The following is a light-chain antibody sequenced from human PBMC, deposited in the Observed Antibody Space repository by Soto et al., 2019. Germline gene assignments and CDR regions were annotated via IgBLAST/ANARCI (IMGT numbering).Light chain of an antibody. CDR3: SSYARTNAYVV. V-gene: IGLV2-8*01. CDR2: EVS. Sequence: QSALTQPPSASGSPGQSVTISCSGTSSDVGGYNYVSWYQQHPGKAPKLMIYEVSKRPSGVPDRFSGSKSGNTASLTVSGLQSEDEADYYCSSYARTNAYVVFGGGTKLTVL. CDR1: SSDVGGYNY. J-gene: IGLJ2*01.